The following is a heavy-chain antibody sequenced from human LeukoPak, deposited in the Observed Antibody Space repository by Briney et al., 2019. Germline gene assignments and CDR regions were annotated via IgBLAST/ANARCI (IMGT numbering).Heavy chain of an antibody. CDR1: GFTLRSFV. CDR3: ATGNYYDSRGYYTFGH. V-gene: IGHV3-74*01. Sequence: PGGSLRLSCAASGFTLRSFVMSWVRQAPGKGLVWVSRINGDGSTTSYADSVKGGFTISRDNAKNTLYLQMNSLRAEDTAVYYCATGNYYDSRGYYTFGHWGQGTLVTVSS. CDR2: INGDGSTT. D-gene: IGHD3-22*01. J-gene: IGHJ1*01.